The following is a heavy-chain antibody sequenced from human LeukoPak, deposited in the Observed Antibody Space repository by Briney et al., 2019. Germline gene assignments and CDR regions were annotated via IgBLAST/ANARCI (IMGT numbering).Heavy chain of an antibody. CDR2: IIPILGIA. Sequence: SVKVSCKASGGTFSSYAISWVRQAPGQGLEWMGRIIPILGIANYAQKFQGRVTITADKSTSTAYMELSSLRSEDTAVYYCARERYCSSTSCYAYFDYWGQGTLVTVSS. D-gene: IGHD2-2*01. CDR3: ARERYCSSTSCYAYFDY. V-gene: IGHV1-69*04. J-gene: IGHJ4*02. CDR1: GGTFSSYA.